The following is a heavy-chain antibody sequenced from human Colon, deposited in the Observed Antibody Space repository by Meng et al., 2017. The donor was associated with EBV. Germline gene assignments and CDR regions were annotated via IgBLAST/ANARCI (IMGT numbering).Heavy chain of an antibody. Sequence: GELQQWGAGLVKPSETLSCSCAVYGGSFRDYYWTWIRHPPGKGLEWIGEIDHRGNTKYNPSLKRRVTISLDTSKKQFSLKVSSVTAADSAVYYCARRGPSGNFSPWSQGALVTVSS. CDR1: GGSFRDYY. D-gene: IGHD3-10*01. J-gene: IGHJ5*02. V-gene: IGHV4-34*01. CDR2: IDHRGNT. CDR3: ARRGPSGNFSP.